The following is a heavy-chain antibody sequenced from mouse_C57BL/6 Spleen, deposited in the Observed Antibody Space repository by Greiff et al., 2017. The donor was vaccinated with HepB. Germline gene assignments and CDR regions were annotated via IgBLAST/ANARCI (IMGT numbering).Heavy chain of an antibody. CDR2: INPYNGGT. CDR3: ARRDYGSSPYYYAMDY. CDR1: GYTFTDYY. V-gene: IGHV1-19*01. D-gene: IGHD1-1*01. Sequence: VQLQQSGPVLVKPGASVKMSCKASGYTFTDYYMNWVKQSHGKSLEWIGVINPYNGGTSYNQKFKGKATLTVDKSSSTAYMELNSLTSEDSAVYYCARRDYGSSPYYYAMDYWGQGTSVTVSS. J-gene: IGHJ4*01.